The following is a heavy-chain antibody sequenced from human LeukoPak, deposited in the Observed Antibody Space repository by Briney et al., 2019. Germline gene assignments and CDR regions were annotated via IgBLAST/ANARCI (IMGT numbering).Heavy chain of an antibody. D-gene: IGHD5-12*01. J-gene: IGHJ4*02. CDR1: GYSISNGYY. Sequence: PSETLSLTCAVSGYSISNGYYWAWIRQPPGKGLEWIGSIYHSGSTYYKPSLKSRVTISVDTSKNQFSLNVNSVTATDTAVYYCARHGVHSGFDPYDFWGQGTLVTVSS. V-gene: IGHV4-38-2*01. CDR3: ARHGVHSGFDPYDF. CDR2: IYHSGST.